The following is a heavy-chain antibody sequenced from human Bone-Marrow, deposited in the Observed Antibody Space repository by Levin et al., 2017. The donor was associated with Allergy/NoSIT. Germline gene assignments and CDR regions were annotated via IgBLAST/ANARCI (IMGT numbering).Heavy chain of an antibody. V-gene: IGHV3-74*01. CDR3: ARVDCSGGSCYSYGGYDY. D-gene: IGHD2-15*01. CDR2: INSDGSST. Sequence: GGSLRLSCAASGFTFSSYWMHWVRQAPGKGLVWVSRINSDGSSTSYADSVKGRFTISRDNAKNTLYLQMNSLRAEDTAVYYCARVDCSGGSCYSYGGYDYWGQGTLVTVSS. J-gene: IGHJ4*02. CDR1: GFTFSSYW.